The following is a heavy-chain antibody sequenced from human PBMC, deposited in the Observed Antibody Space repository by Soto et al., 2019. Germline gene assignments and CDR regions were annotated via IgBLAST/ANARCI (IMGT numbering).Heavy chain of an antibody. Sequence: QVQLVESGGGVVQPGRSLRLSCAASGFTFSSYGMHWVRQAPGKGLEWVAVIWYDGSNKYYADSVKGRFTISRDNSKNTLYLPMNSLRAEDTAVYYCARDQYYYDSSGYYPRIASDYYGMDVWGQGTTVTVSS. CDR3: ARDQYYYDSSGYYPRIASDYYGMDV. J-gene: IGHJ6*02. V-gene: IGHV3-33*01. D-gene: IGHD3-22*01. CDR2: IWYDGSNK. CDR1: GFTFSSYG.